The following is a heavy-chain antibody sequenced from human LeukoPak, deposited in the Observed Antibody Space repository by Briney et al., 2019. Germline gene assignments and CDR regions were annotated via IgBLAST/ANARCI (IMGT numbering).Heavy chain of an antibody. CDR1: GFTVSSNF. Sequence: PGGSLRLSCAASGFTVSSNFMSWVRQAPGKGLEWVAVIWFDGSNKYYADSVKGRFTISRDNAKSTLYLQMNSLRAEDTAVYYCARERVVRGYSGYDFDYWGQGTLVTVSS. CDR2: IWFDGSNK. J-gene: IGHJ4*02. D-gene: IGHD5-12*01. V-gene: IGHV3-33*08. CDR3: ARERVVRGYSGYDFDY.